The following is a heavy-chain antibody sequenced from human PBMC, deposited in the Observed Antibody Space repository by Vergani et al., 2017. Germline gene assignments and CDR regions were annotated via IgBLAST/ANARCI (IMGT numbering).Heavy chain of an antibody. J-gene: IGHJ4*02. D-gene: IGHD5-18*01. V-gene: IGHV3-30*02. CDR3: AKDGRESGYSYGPAFDY. CDR1: GFTFSSYG. CDR2: IRYDGSNK. Sequence: QVQLVESGGGVVQPGGSLRLSCAASGFTFSSYGMHWVRPAPGKGLEWVAFIRYDGSNKYYADSVKGRFTISRDNSKNTLYLQMNSLRAEDTAVYYCAKDGRESGYSYGPAFDYWGQGTLVTVSS.